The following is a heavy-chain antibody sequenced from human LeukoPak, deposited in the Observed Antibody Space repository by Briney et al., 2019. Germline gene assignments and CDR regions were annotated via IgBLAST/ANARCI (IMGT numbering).Heavy chain of an antibody. V-gene: IGHV3-15*01. Sequence: PGGSLRLSCAASGFTFSNAWMSWVRQAPGKGLEWVGRIKSKTDGGTTDYAAPVKGRFTISRDDSKNTLYLQMNSLRAEDTAVYYCAKDRRAAVGPHFGYWGQGTLVTVSS. CDR2: IKSKTDGGTT. J-gene: IGHJ4*02. D-gene: IGHD6-13*01. CDR3: AKDRRAAVGPHFGY. CDR1: GFTFSNAW.